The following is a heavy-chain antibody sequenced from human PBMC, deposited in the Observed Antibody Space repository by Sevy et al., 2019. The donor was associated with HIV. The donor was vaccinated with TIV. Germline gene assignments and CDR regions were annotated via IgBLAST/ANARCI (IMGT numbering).Heavy chain of an antibody. J-gene: IGHJ4*02. V-gene: IGHV3-11*01. CDR2: ISGSSSAK. D-gene: IGHD3-10*01. CDR1: GFSFNYYF. CDR3: ARDGGRGGDFDF. Sequence: GGYLRLSCAASGFSFNYYFMSWIRQAPGKGLEWISYISGSSSAKYYADSVNGRFTISRDNAKNSVYLEMNSLRADDTAVYYCARDGGRGGDFDFWGQGALVTVSS.